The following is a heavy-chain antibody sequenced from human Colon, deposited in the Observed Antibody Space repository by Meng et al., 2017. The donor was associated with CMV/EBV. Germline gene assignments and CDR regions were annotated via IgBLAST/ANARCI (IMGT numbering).Heavy chain of an antibody. CDR1: GFTFSSYA. V-gene: IGHV3-23*01. CDR2: ISGSGDSR. CDR3: AKYSSSSLTHLDY. J-gene: IGHJ4*02. Sequence: GGSLRLSCAASGFTFSSYAMSWVRQAPGKGLEWVSGISGSGDSRYYADSVQGRFTISRDSSKNTLYLQMNSLRTEDTAVYYCAKYSSSSLTHLDYWGQGTLVTVSS. D-gene: IGHD6-13*01.